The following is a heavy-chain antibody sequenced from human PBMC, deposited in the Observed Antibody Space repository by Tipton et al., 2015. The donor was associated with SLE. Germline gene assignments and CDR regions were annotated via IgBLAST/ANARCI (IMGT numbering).Heavy chain of an antibody. CDR1: GGSFSGYY. CDR3: ARTSSDSYWGDYFDY. Sequence: LRLSCAVYGGSFSGYYWSWIRQPPGKGLEWIGEINHSGDTNYNPSLKSRVTISLDASKNQFSLKLNSVTAADTAVYFCARTSSDSYWGDYFDYWGQGTLVTVSS. J-gene: IGHJ4*02. CDR2: INHSGDT. D-gene: IGHD3-22*01. V-gene: IGHV4-34*01.